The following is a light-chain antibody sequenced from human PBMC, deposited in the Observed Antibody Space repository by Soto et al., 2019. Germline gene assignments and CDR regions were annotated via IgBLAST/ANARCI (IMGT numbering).Light chain of an antibody. CDR2: EGS. V-gene: IGLV2-23*01. Sequence: QSVLTQPASVSGSPGQSITISCTGTSSDVGSYNLVSWYQQHPGKAPKLMIYEGSKRPSGVSNRFSGSKSGNTASLTISGLQAEDEADYYCCSYAGSFNDVFGTGTKLTVL. J-gene: IGLJ1*01. CDR1: SSDVGSYNL. CDR3: CSYAGSFNDV.